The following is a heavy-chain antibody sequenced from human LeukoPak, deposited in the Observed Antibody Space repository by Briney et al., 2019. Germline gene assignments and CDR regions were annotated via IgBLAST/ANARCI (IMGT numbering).Heavy chain of an antibody. Sequence: GASVKVSCKTSGYTFSRHGITWVQQDPGQGPEWMGWVSGYNGDTNYAKSVRGRVTMTTDTSTNTASMELRSLRSDDTAVYYCAKDIHPGLDSGASCCFDYWGQGTPVTVSS. J-gene: IGHJ4*02. V-gene: IGHV1-18*01. D-gene: IGHD3-22*01. CDR1: GYTFSRHG. CDR2: VSGYNGDT. CDR3: AKDIHPGLDSGASCCFDY.